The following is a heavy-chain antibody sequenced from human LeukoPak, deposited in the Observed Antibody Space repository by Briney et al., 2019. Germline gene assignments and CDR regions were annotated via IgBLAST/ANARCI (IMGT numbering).Heavy chain of an antibody. V-gene: IGHV3-48*04. Sequence: GGSLRLSCAASGFTFSSYSMNWVRQAPGKGLEWVSYISSSSSTIYYADSVKGRFTISRDNAKNSLYLQMNGLRAEDTAVYYCARSRDDSSGYYWAFGRAFDIWGQGTMVTVSS. CDR1: GFTFSSYS. J-gene: IGHJ3*02. D-gene: IGHD3-22*01. CDR3: ARSRDDSSGYYWAFGRAFDI. CDR2: ISSSSSTI.